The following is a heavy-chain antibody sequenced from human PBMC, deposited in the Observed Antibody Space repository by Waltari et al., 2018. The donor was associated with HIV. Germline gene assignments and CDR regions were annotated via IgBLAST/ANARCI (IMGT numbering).Heavy chain of an antibody. CDR2: VYYRGST. Sequence: QVQLQESGPGLVKPSQTLSLTCNVSGASINSDNYYWAWIQQHPDRGLECIGFVYYRGSTFSNPSFKSRATISVDTSKNQFSLKLTSMTAADTAVYYCARVLYWYFDLWGRGTLVTVSS. J-gene: IGHJ2*01. V-gene: IGHV4-31*02. CDR3: ARVLYWYFDL. CDR1: GASINSDNYY.